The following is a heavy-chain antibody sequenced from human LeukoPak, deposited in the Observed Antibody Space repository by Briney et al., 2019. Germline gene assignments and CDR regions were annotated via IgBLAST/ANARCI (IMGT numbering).Heavy chain of an antibody. CDR1: GYTFTSYY. Sequence: ASVKVSCKASGYTFTSYYMHGVRQAPGQGLEWMGWISAYNGNTNYAQKLQGRVTMTTDTSTSTAYMELRGLRSDDTAVYYCARGELELYYYGMDVWGQGTTVTVSS. V-gene: IGHV1-18*04. J-gene: IGHJ6*02. D-gene: IGHD3-10*01. CDR3: ARGELELYYYGMDV. CDR2: ISAYNGNT.